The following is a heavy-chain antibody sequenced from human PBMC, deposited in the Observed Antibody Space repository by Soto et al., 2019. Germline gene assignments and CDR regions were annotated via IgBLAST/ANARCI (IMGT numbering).Heavy chain of an antibody. V-gene: IGHV3-30*18. J-gene: IGHJ6*02. CDR3: AKGGSQWLVPGPGLGGMDV. CDR1: GFTFSSYG. D-gene: IGHD6-19*01. Sequence: QVQLVESGGGVVQPGRSLRLSCAASGFTFSSYGMHWVRQAPGKGLEWVAVISYDGSNKYYADSVKGRFTISRDNSKNTLYLQMNSLRAEDTAVYYCAKGGSQWLVPGPGLGGMDVCGQGTTVTVSS. CDR2: ISYDGSNK.